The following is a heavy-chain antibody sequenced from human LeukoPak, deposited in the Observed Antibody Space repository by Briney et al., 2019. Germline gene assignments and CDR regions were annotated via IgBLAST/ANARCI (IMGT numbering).Heavy chain of an antibody. J-gene: IGHJ4*02. CDR2: ISSSSSTI. V-gene: IGHV3-48*01. Sequence: GGSLRLSCAASGFTFSSYSMNWVRQAPGKGLEWVSYISSSSSTIYYADSVKGRFTISRDNAKNSLYLQMNSLRAEDTAVYYCARSWFGPFDYWGRGTLVTVSS. D-gene: IGHD3-10*01. CDR1: GFTFSSYS. CDR3: ARSWFGPFDY.